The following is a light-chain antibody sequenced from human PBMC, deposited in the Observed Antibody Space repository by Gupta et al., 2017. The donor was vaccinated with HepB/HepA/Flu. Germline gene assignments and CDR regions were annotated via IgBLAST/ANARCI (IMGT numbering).Light chain of an antibody. J-gene: IGLJ1*01. CDR3: CSYAGSNNFYV. CDR1: SSDVGGYNY. V-gene: IGLV2-8*01. CDR2: EVS. Sequence: QSALTQPPSASGSPGQSVTISCTGTSSDVGGYNYVSWYQQHPGKAPKLMIYEVSKRPSGVPDRFSGSKSGNMASLTVSGLQAEDEADYYCCSYAGSNNFYVFGTGTKVTVL.